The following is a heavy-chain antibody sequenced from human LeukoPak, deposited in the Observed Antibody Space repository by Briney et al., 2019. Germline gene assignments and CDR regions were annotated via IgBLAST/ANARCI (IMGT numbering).Heavy chain of an antibody. J-gene: IGHJ6*02. CDR1: VGSISSGNW. CDR3: ATAPILRGEGGEHFKYGMDV. D-gene: IGHD2-2*02. V-gene: IGHV4-4*02. CDR2: IYHNGTA. Sequence: SGTLSRTCAVSVGSISSGNWWSWVRQSPGKGLEWIGEIYHNGTANYNPSLKSRVTISADRFTNHFSLKLTSVTAADTAVYYCATAPILRGEGGEHFKYGMDVWGQGTTVSVSS.